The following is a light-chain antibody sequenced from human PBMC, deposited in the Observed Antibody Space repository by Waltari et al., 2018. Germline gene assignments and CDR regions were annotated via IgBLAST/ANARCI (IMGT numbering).Light chain of an antibody. Sequence: EIVMTQSPATLSVSPGERATLSCRASQSVSSNLAWYQQKPGQAPSLLSYGASTRATGIPARFSGSGSGTEFTLTISSLQSEDFAVYYCQQYNNWPLTFGPGTKVDIK. CDR2: GAS. CDR1: QSVSSN. CDR3: QQYNNWPLT. J-gene: IGKJ3*01. V-gene: IGKV3-15*01.